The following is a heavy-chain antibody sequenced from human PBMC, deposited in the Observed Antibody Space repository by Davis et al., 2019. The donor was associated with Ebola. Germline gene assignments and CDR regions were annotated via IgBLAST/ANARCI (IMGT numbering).Heavy chain of an antibody. CDR3: ARGVPYFWSGYSLNYYYYGMDV. V-gene: IGHV4-39*07. CDR2: IYYSGST. J-gene: IGHJ6*02. D-gene: IGHD3-3*01. Sequence: MPSETLSLTCTVSGGSISSSSYYWGWIRQPPGRGLEWIGSIYYSGSTYYNPSLKSRVTISVDTSKNQFSLKLSSVTAADTAVYYCARGVPYFWSGYSLNYYYYGMDVWGQGTTVTVSS. CDR1: GGSISSSSYY.